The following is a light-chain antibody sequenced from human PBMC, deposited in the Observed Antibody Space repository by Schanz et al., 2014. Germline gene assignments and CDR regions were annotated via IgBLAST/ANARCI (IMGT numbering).Light chain of an antibody. CDR3: SSYTSSNTGV. Sequence: QSALTQPASVSGSPGQSITISCTGTSSDVGGYNYVSWYQQHPGKAPKLMIYDVSKRPSGVPDRFSGSKSGDTASLTISGLQAEDEADYYCSSYTSSNTGVFGGGTKLTVL. CDR2: DVS. CDR1: SSDVGGYNY. V-gene: IGLV2-14*01. J-gene: IGLJ3*02.